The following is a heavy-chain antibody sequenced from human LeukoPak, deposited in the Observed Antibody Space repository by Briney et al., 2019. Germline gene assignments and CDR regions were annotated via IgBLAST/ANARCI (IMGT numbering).Heavy chain of an antibody. V-gene: IGHV4-59*12. CDR1: GGSISSYY. D-gene: IGHD3-3*01. CDR2: IYYSGST. Sequence: SETLSLTCTVSGGSISSYYWSWIRQPPGKGLEWIGYIYYSGSTNYNPSLKSRVTISVDTSKNQFSLRLSFLTAADTAVYYCAITNYDFWSAYHEYWGQGSLVTVSS. J-gene: IGHJ4*02. CDR3: AITNYDFWSAYHEY.